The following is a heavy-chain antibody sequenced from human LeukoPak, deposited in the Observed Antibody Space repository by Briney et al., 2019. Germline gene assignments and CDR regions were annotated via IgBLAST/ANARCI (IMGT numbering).Heavy chain of an antibody. V-gene: IGHV3-30*04. Sequence: PGGSLRLSCAASGFSFNSYPMHWVRQAPGKGLEWVAVISNDGNNKYCADSVKGRFTISRDNSSNTLSLQMNGLRVEDTAVYYCARPDDSESFYRANHYWGRGTLVTVS. J-gene: IGHJ4*02. CDR2: ISNDGNNK. CDR3: ARPDDSESFYRANHY. D-gene: IGHD3-10*01. CDR1: GFSFNSYP.